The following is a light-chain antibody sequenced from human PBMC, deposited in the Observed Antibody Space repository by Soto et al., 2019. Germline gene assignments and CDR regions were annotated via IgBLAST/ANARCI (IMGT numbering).Light chain of an antibody. V-gene: IGKV3-20*01. J-gene: IGKJ4*01. CDR3: QQYGSSPLT. CDR2: GAS. CDR1: QSVSTN. Sequence: EIVMTQSPATLSAPPGERATLSCRASQSVSTNFAWYQQRPGQAPRLLFYGASIRATGIPDRFSGSGSGTDFTLTISRLEPEDFAVYYCQQYGSSPLTYGGGTKVDIK.